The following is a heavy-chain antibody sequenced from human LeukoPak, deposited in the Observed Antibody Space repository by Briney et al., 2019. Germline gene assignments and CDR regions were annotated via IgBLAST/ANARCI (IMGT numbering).Heavy chain of an antibody. V-gene: IGHV4-34*01. CDR2: INHSGST. CDR1: SVSFSDYY. CDR3: ARGQWLDNY. D-gene: IGHD6-19*01. Sequence: SETLSLTCAVYSVSFSDYYWSWIRQTPEKGLEWIGEINHSGSTNYNPSLRSRVAISIDTSKNQISLKLTSVTAADTAVYYCARGQWLDNYWGQGTPVTVS. J-gene: IGHJ4*02.